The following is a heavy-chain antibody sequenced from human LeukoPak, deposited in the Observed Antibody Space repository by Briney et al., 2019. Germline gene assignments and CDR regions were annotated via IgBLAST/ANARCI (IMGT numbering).Heavy chain of an antibody. J-gene: IGHJ4*02. CDR3: ASMAVGATLIRDPFDY. CDR1: GGSISSYY. CDR2: IYYSGST. Sequence: SETLSLTCTVSGGSISSYYWSWIRQPPGKGLEWIGYIYYSGSTNYNPSLKSRVTISVDTSKNQFSLKLSSVTAADTAVYYCASMAVGATLIRDPFDYWGQGTLVTVSS. D-gene: IGHD1-26*01. V-gene: IGHV4-59*12.